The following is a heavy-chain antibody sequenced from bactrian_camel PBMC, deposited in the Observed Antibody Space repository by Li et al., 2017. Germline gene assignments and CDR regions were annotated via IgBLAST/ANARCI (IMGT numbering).Heavy chain of an antibody. CDR1: GFTFTNYW. Sequence: QLVESGGGLVQPGGSLRLSCAASGFTFTNYWMHWVRQGPGKGLEWVSSSSSGALSLVYADSVKGRFTISRDNAKNTVYLLMNSLKPEDTAVYYCVETNHDARGGFEHWGQGTQVTVS. CDR3: VETNHDARGGFEH. V-gene: IGHV3S25*01. D-gene: IGHD1*01. CDR2: SSSGALSL. J-gene: IGHJ4*01.